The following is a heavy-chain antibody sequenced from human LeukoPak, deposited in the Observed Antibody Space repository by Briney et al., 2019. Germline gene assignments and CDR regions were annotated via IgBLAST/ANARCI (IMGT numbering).Heavy chain of an antibody. CDR3: ARNSAVATSRSWFDP. V-gene: IGHV4-61*08. Sequence: TSETLSLTCAVSGGSISSGGYYWSWIRQPPGKGLEWIGYAYYSGSTTYNPSLESRVTISVDTSKNQFSLKLTAVTAADTAVYYCARNSAVATSRSWFDPWGQGTLVTVSS. CDR1: GGSISSGGYY. D-gene: IGHD6-19*01. CDR2: AYYSGST. J-gene: IGHJ5*02.